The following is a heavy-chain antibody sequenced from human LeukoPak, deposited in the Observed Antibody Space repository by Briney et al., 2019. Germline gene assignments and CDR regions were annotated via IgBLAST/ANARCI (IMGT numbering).Heavy chain of an antibody. V-gene: IGHV4-59*08. CDR1: GGSISSYY. J-gene: IGHJ3*02. CDR2: IYYSGST. D-gene: IGHD5-24*01. Sequence: PSETLSLTCTVCGGSISSYYRSWLRQPPGKELEWIGYIYYSGSTNYNPSLKSRVTISVDTSKNQFSLKLSSVTAADTAVYYCARLRRDGYNDAFDIWGQGTMVTVSS. CDR3: ARLRRDGYNDAFDI.